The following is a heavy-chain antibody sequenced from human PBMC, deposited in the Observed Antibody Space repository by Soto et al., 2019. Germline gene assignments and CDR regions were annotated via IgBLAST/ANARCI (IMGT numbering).Heavy chain of an antibody. J-gene: IGHJ4*02. D-gene: IGHD1-26*01. CDR3: VKERPSDWELRNYLGY. V-gene: IGHV3-23*01. CDR1: GFTFSSYA. CDR2: ISGSGGST. Sequence: GGSLRLSCAASGFTFSSYAMSWVRQAPGKGLEWVSAISGSGGSTYYADSVKGRFTISRDNSKNTLYLQMNSLRAEDTAVYYCVKERPSDWELRNYLGYWGQGILVTVSS.